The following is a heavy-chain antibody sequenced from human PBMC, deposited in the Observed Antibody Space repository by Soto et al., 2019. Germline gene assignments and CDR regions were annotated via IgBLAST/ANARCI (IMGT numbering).Heavy chain of an antibody. V-gene: IGHV1-2*04. CDR3: ARDSPIDSSVWTAVSHYFDY. Sequence: GASVKVSCKASGYAFPDYYMHWVRQAPGQGLEWKGWINPNSGGTNYAQKFQGWVTMTRDTSISTAYMELSRLRSDDTAVYYCARDSPIDSSVWTAVSHYFDYWGQGTLVTVSS. D-gene: IGHD6-19*01. J-gene: IGHJ4*02. CDR2: INPNSGGT. CDR1: GYAFPDYY.